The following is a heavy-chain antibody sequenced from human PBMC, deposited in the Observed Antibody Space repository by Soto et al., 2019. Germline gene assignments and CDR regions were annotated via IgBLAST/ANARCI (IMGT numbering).Heavy chain of an antibody. Sequence: QLQLQESGPGLVKPSETLSLTCTVSGGSISSSSYYWGWIRQPPGKGLEWIGSIYYSGSTYYNPSLKSRLTISVDTSKNQFALKLSSVPAADPAVYYCAGGREGYYYYGMDVWGQGTTVTVSS. CDR2: IYYSGST. J-gene: IGHJ6*02. D-gene: IGHD3-16*01. CDR3: AGGREGYYYYGMDV. CDR1: GGSISSSSYY. V-gene: IGHV4-39*01.